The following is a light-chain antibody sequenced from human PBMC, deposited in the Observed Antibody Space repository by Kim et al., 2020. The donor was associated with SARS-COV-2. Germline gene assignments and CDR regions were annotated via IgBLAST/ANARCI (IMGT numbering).Light chain of an antibody. J-gene: IGKJ1*01. CDR2: EVS. V-gene: IGKV2D-29*01. CDR3: MHSIQVPWT. Sequence: PACISCKSSQSLVHRDGNTYLYWYLQKAGQPPQLLIHEVSKRFSGVPDRFSGSGSGTDFTLKISRVEAEDVGIYYCMHSIQVPWTFGQGTKVDIK. CDR1: QSLVHRDGNTY.